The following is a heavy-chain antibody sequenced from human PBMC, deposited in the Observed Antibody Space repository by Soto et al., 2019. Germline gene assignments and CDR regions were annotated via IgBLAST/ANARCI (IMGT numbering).Heavy chain of an antibody. CDR1: GGSISSSNW. CDR3: ARDYMVRGVMRWFDP. D-gene: IGHD3-10*01. J-gene: IGHJ5*02. Sequence: QVQLQESGPGLVKPSGTLSLTCAVSGGSISSSNWWSWFRQPPGKGLEWIGEIYYSGSTNYNPSLESRITISVDKSKNQFSRKLSSVTAANTAVYYCARDYMVRGVMRWFDPWGQGTLVTVSS. V-gene: IGHV4-4*02. CDR2: IYYSGST.